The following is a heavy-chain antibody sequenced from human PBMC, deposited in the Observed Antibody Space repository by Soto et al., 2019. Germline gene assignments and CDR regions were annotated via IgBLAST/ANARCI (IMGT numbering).Heavy chain of an antibody. CDR2: INAGNGNT. Sequence: ASVKVSCKASGYTFTSYAMHWVRQAPGQRLEWMGWINAGNGNTKYSQKFQGRVTITRDTSASTAYMELSSLRSEDTAVYYCARDGLDIVATIATYGIPASDWFDPWGQGTLVTVSS. J-gene: IGHJ5*02. V-gene: IGHV1-3*01. CDR3: ARDGLDIVATIATYGIPASDWFDP. CDR1: GYTFTSYA. D-gene: IGHD5-12*01.